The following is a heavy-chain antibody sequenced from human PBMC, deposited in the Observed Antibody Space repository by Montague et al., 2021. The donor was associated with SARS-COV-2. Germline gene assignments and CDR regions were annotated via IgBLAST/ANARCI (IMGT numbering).Heavy chain of an antibody. CDR3: ARGPTNNIGMVATRLDY. CDR1: GGSFSGYY. D-gene: IGHD5-12*01. J-gene: IGHJ4*02. CDR2: INHSGST. Sequence: ETLSLTCAVYGGSFSGYYWNWIRQPPGKGLEWIGEINHSGSTNYNPSLKSRVTISVDTSNNQFSLKLTSVTAADTAVYCCARGPTNNIGMVATRLDYWGQGTLVTVSS. V-gene: IGHV4-34*01.